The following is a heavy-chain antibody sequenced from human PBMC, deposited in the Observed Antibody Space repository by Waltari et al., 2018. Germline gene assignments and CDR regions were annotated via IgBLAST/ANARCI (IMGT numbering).Heavy chain of an antibody. V-gene: IGHV3-15*01. CDR2: VKSKSDGGTR. J-gene: IGHJ4*02. Sequence: EVQLVESGGGLVKPGGSLGLSCSASGFTFSTAWLSWVRQAPGKGREWVGRVKSKSDGGTRDYSAPVKGRFTISRDDSENTLYLQMNSLKTEDTAVYYCTTLFGDFWSGYFFDFWGQGTLVTVSS. D-gene: IGHD3-3*01. CDR3: TTLFGDFWSGYFFDF. CDR1: GFTFSTAW.